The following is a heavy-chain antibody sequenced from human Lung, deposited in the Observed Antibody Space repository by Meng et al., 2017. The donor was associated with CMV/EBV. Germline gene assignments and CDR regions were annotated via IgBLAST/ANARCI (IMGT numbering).Heavy chain of an antibody. Sequence: GESLKISCRASGYSFTTYWIGWVRQMPGKGLEWMGSIYPGDSDIRYGPSFQGQVTISVDKSIRTAYLQWSSLQASDTAMYYCARQLDTRTWDNWFDPWGQGTLVSVSS. D-gene: IGHD2-2*01. J-gene: IGHJ5*02. V-gene: IGHV5-51*01. CDR2: IYPGDSDI. CDR1: GYSFTTYW. CDR3: ARQLDTRTWDNWFDP.